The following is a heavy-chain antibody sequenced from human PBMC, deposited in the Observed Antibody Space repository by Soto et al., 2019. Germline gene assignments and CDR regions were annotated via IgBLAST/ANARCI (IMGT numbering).Heavy chain of an antibody. D-gene: IGHD3-22*01. V-gene: IGHV3-30-3*01. CDR1: GFTFSSYA. CDR3: ARDLRAYYYDSSGSY. J-gene: IGHJ4*02. CDR2: ISYDGSNK. Sequence: VGSLRLSCAASGFTFSSYAMHWVRQAPGKGLEWVAVISYDGSNKYYADSVKGRFTISRDNSKNTLYLQMNSLRAEDTAVYYCARDLRAYYYDSSGSYWGQGTLVTVSS.